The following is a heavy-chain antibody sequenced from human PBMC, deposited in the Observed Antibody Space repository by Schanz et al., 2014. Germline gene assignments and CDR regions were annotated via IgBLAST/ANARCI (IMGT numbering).Heavy chain of an antibody. Sequence: VQLLESGGGVVQPGRSLRLSCAASGFTFHTYDMHWVRQAPGKGLEWVAQISHDGHRDFYADSVKGRFTISRDNSMNTVYLQMNSLRSDDAAVYYCARAQGVIRLYYGVDVWGQGTILTVSS. CDR3: ARAQGVIRLYYGVDV. V-gene: IGHV3-30*14. CDR2: ISHDGHRD. CDR1: GFTFHTYD. D-gene: IGHD3-10*01. J-gene: IGHJ6*02.